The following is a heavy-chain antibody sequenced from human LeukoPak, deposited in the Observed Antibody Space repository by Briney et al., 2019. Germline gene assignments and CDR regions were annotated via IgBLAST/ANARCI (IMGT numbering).Heavy chain of an antibody. J-gene: IGHJ4*02. D-gene: IGHD2-8*01. V-gene: IGHV3-53*01. CDR1: GFTFSSTY. Sequence: GGSLRLSCAASGFTFSSTYMSWVRQAPGKGLEWVALIYSAGSTYYSESVKGRFTISRDNSKNTLYLQMNSLRAEDTAVYYCAKGHCTNGICWLDWGQGTLVTVSS. CDR2: IYSAGST. CDR3: AKGHCTNGICWLD.